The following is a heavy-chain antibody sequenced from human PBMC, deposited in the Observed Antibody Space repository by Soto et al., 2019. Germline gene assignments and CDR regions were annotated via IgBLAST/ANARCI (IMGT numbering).Heavy chain of an antibody. J-gene: IGHJ6*02. V-gene: IGHV4-31*03. CDR1: GGSISSGGYY. Sequence: SETLSLTCTVSGGSISSGGYYWSWIRQHPGKGLEWIGYIYYSGSTYYNPSLKSRVTISVDTSKNQFSLKLSSVTAADTAVYYCAACPNYYYYYGMDVWGQGTTVTVSS. CDR3: AACPNYYYYYGMDV. CDR2: IYYSGST.